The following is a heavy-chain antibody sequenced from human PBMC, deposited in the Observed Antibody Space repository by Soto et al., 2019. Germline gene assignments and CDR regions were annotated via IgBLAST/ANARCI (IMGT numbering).Heavy chain of an antibody. CDR3: AHHQIEDSSSWYRILRVNWFDP. Sequence: SGPTLVNPTQTLTLTCTFSGFSLSTSGVGVGWIRQPPGKALEWLALIYWDDDKRYSPSLKSRLTITKDTSKNQVVLTMTNMDPVDTATYYCAHHQIEDSSSWYRILRVNWFDPWGQGTLVTVSS. CDR1: GFSLSTSGVG. J-gene: IGHJ5*02. V-gene: IGHV2-5*02. CDR2: IYWDDDK. D-gene: IGHD6-13*01.